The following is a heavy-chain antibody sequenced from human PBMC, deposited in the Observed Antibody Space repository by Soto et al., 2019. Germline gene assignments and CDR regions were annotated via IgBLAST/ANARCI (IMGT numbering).Heavy chain of an antibody. D-gene: IGHD1-1*01. J-gene: IGHJ4*02. CDR1: GFMFSSAW. Sequence: GGSLRLSCVTSGFMFSSAWMSWVRQAPGKGLEWVARIKSKADGGARDYAAPVKGRFTISRDDSKNTVYLQMNSLRAEDTAVYYCVEGWNDFWGQGTLVNAPQ. CDR3: VEGWNDF. V-gene: IGHV3-15*01. CDR2: IKSKADGGAR.